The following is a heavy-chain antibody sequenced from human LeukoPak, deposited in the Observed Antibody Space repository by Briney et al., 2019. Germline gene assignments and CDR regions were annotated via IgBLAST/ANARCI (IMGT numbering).Heavy chain of an antibody. CDR2: IYHSGIT. Sequence: PSETLSLTCAVSGGSISSGGYSWSWIRQPPGKGLEWIGYIYHSGITYYNPSLKSRVTISVARSKTQFSLKLSSVTAADTAVYYCARVENYGDYGDPSFDYWGQGTLVTVSS. J-gene: IGHJ4*02. CDR1: GGSISSGGYS. CDR3: ARVENYGDYGDPSFDY. V-gene: IGHV4-30-2*01. D-gene: IGHD4-17*01.